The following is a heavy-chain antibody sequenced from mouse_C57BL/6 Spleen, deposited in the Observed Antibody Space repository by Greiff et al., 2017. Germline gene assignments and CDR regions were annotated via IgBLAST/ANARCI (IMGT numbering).Heavy chain of an antibody. D-gene: IGHD1-1*01. V-gene: IGHV14-1*01. CDR1: GFNIKDYY. CDR3: TTWYYGRGYFDV. J-gene: IGHJ1*03. CDR2: IDPEDGDP. Sequence: VQLQQSGAELVRPGASVKLSCTASGFNIKDYYMHWVKQRPEQGLEWIGRIDPEDGDPEYAPKFQGKATMTASTSSNTAYLQLSSLASEDTAVYCCTTWYYGRGYFDVWGTGTTVTVSS.